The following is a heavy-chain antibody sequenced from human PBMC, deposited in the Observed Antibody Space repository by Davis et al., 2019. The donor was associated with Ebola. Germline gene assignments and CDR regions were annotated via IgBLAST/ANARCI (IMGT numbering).Heavy chain of an antibody. J-gene: IGHJ6*04. CDR2: ISYDGSNK. Sequence: GGSLRLSCAASGSGFTFSNNAMSWVRQAPGKGLEWVAVISYDGSNKYYADSVKGRFTISRDNSKNTLYLQMNSLRAEDTAVYYCAKWALGDSHYYGMDVWGKGTTVTISS. V-gene: IGHV3-30*18. D-gene: IGHD2-21*02. CDR3: AKWALGDSHYYGMDV. CDR1: GSGFTFSNNA.